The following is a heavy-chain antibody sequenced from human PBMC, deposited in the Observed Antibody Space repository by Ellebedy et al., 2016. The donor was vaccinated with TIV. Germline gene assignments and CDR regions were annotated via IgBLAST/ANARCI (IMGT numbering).Heavy chain of an antibody. CDR1: GGSINSIGYY. D-gene: IGHD6-13*01. V-gene: IGHV4-39*01. CDR2: IYYSGRT. CDR3: ARHQYSNNWYAIYGMDV. J-gene: IGHJ6*02. Sequence: SETLSLTCNVSGGSINSIGYYWGWIRQPPGKGLEWIGNIYYSGRTYYNPSLKSRVTISKDTSNAQFSLKVTSVTAADTAVYYCARHQYSNNWYAIYGMDVWGQGTTVTVSS.